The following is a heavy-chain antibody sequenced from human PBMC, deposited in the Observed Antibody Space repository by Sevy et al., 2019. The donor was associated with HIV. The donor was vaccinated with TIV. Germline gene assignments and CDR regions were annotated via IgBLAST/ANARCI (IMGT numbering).Heavy chain of an antibody. CDR1: GDAISGYY. D-gene: IGHD1-26*01. V-gene: IGHV4-59*01. J-gene: IGHJ6*02. CDR3: ARPYSNYYYAMDV. Sequence: SETLSLTCTVSGDAISGYYWSWIRQPPGKGLEWIGNIYYSGSTNYNPSLKSRVTISEDTSKNQFSLKLTSVTAADTAVYYCARPYSNYYYAMDVWGQGTTVTVSS. CDR2: IYYSGST.